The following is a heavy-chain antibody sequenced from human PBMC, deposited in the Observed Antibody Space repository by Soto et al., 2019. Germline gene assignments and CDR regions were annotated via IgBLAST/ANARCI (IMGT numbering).Heavy chain of an antibody. Sequence: GESLKISCKGSGYSFTSYWIGWVRQMPGKGLEWMGIIYPGDSDTRYSPSFQGQVTISADKSISTAYLQWSSLKASDTAMYYCARLRYSSSGGGGRDHYYMDVWGKGTTVTVSS. J-gene: IGHJ6*03. V-gene: IGHV5-51*01. D-gene: IGHD6-13*01. CDR3: ARLRYSSSGGGGRDHYYMDV. CDR2: IYPGDSDT. CDR1: GYSFTSYW.